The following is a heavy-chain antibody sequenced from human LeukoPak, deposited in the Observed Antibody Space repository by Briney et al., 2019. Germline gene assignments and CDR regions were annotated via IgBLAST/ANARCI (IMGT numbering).Heavy chain of an antibody. Sequence: ASVKVSCKASGYTFTNYYMHWVRQAPGRGLEWMGIIDPSGGSTTYAQNFQGGVTMTRDTSTSTVYMNLTSLRSEDTAVYYCARSEFSMAIYFDPWGQGTLVTVSS. J-gene: IGHJ5*02. V-gene: IGHV1-46*01. D-gene: IGHD6-6*01. CDR1: GYTFTNYY. CDR2: IDPSGGST. CDR3: ARSEFSMAIYFDP.